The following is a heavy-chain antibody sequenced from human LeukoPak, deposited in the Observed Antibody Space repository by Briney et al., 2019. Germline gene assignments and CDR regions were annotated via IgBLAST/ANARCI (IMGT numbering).Heavy chain of an antibody. CDR2: ISGSGGST. CDR1: GFTFSSYG. Sequence: HAGGSLRLSCAASGFTFSSYGMNWVRQAPGKGLEWVSAISGSGGSTYYADSVKGRFTISRDNSKNTLYLQMNSLRAEDTAVYYCAKRRGPYCGGDCYWPFDPWGQGTLVTVSS. CDR3: AKRRGPYCGGDCYWPFDP. D-gene: IGHD2-21*02. V-gene: IGHV3-23*01. J-gene: IGHJ5*02.